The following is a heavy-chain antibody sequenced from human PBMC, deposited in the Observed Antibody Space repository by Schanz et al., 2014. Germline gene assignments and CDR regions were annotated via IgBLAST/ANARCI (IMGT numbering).Heavy chain of an antibody. D-gene: IGHD6-13*01. J-gene: IGHJ4*02. Sequence: EVQLLESGGGLVQPGGSLRLSCAASGFTFGDYAMSCVRQAPGRGLEWVSSISGTGGDDTYYADSVKGRFTISRDNSKNTLYLQMNSLRAGDAAVYYCARGLIAAAGGAFDYWGQGTLVAVSA. CDR1: GFTFGDYA. CDR2: ISGTGGDDT. V-gene: IGHV3-23*01. CDR3: ARGLIAAAGGAFDY.